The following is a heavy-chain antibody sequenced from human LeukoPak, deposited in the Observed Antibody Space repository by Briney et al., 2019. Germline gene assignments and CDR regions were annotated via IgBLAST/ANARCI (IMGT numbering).Heavy chain of an antibody. J-gene: IGHJ4*02. CDR1: GFTFSSYS. D-gene: IGHD1-1*01. CDR2: ISSSSSYI. CDR3: ARLRTTGFDY. V-gene: IGHV3-21*01. Sequence: SGGSLRLSCAASGFTFSSYSMNWVRQAPGKGLESVSSISSSSSYIYYADSVKGRFTISRDNAKNSLYLQMNSLRAEDTAVYYCARLRTTGFDYWGQGTLVSVSS.